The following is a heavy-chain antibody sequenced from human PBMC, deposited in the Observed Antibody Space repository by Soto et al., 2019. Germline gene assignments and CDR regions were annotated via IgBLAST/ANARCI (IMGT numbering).Heavy chain of an antibody. J-gene: IGHJ4*02. CDR3: ARGRSSTSPYPIGY. CDR1: GGSISSGGYY. CDR2: IYYSGST. Sequence: QVQLQESGPGLVKPSQTLSLTCTVSGGSISSGGYYWSWIRQHPGKGLEWIGYIYYSGSTYYNPSLKIRVTISVDTSKTQFSLKLSSVTAADTAVYYCARGRSSTSPYPIGYWGQGTLVTVSS. D-gene: IGHD2-2*01. V-gene: IGHV4-31*03.